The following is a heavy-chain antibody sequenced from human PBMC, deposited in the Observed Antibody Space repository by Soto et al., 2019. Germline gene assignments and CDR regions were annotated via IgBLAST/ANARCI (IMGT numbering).Heavy chain of an antibody. CDR2: INPGNGNT. V-gene: IGHV1-3*01. CDR1: GYTFTSYA. Sequence: QVQVVQSGEEGKKPGASVKVSCKASGYTFTSYAMNWVGQAPGKSLEWMGWINPGNGNTKNSQKFQGRLTITTDTFASTAYMELSSLRSEDTAVYYCARGASSVTTFYFALWGRGTLVTVSS. D-gene: IGHD4-17*01. CDR3: ARGASSVTTFYFAL. J-gene: IGHJ2*01.